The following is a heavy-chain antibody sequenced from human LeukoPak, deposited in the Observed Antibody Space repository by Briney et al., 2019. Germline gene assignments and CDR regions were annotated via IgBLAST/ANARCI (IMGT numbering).Heavy chain of an antibody. CDR2: ISYDGSNK. D-gene: IGHD2-2*01. V-gene: IGHV3-30*18. Sequence: GGSLRLSCAASGFTFSSYGMDWVRQAPGKGLEWVAVISYDGSNKYYADSVKGRFTISRDNSKNTLHLQMNSLTAEDTAVYYCAKDRCSSTSCYSCFDYWGQGTLVTVSS. J-gene: IGHJ4*02. CDR1: GFTFSSYG. CDR3: AKDRCSSTSCYSCFDY.